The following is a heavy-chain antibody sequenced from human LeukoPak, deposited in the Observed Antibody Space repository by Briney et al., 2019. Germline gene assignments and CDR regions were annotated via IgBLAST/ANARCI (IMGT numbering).Heavy chain of an antibody. CDR3: AREGVYSPDPSSYHRHAFDV. D-gene: IGHD3-16*02. CDR2: IIPTFDVA. Sequence: SVKVSCKASGDNFSSYVITWVRQAPGQGLEWMGRIIPTFDVANFAQKFKGRVTITADKSTNIAHLELSSLRSEDTAVYYCAREGVYSPDPSSYHRHAFDVWGKGTVVIVSS. V-gene: IGHV1-69*04. J-gene: IGHJ3*01. CDR1: GDNFSSYV.